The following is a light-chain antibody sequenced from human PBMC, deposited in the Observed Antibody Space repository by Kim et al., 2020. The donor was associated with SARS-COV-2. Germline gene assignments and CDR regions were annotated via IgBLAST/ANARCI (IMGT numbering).Light chain of an antibody. V-gene: IGLV3-1*01. J-gene: IGLJ2*01. CDR3: QAWDSSTVV. CDR2: QDT. Sequence: SYELTQPPSVSVSPGQTASITCSGDKLGEKYVSWYQQKPGQSPDLVIYQDTKRPSGIPERFSGSNSGNTATLTISGTQAMDEADYYCQAWDSSTVVFGGGTQLTVL. CDR1: KLGEKY.